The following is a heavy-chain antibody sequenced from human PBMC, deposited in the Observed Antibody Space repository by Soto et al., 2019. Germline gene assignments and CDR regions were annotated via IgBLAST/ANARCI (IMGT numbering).Heavy chain of an antibody. CDR1: GFTFSSYG. V-gene: IGHV3-30*18. D-gene: IGHD3-3*01. Sequence: GGSLRLSCAASGFTFSSYGMHWVRQAPGKGLEWVAVISYDGSNKYYADSVKGRFTTSRDNSKNTPYLQMNSLRAEDTAVYYCAKDLGALRFLEWLLSVDYWGQGTLVTVSS. CDR2: ISYDGSNK. CDR3: AKDLGALRFLEWLLSVDY. J-gene: IGHJ4*02.